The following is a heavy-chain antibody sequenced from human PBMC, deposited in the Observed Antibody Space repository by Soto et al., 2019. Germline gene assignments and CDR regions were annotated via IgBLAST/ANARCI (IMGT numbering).Heavy chain of an antibody. D-gene: IGHD6-19*01. CDR1: GFTFDDHG. CDR3: ARDGGVVVAVDAFDV. V-gene: IGHV3-20*04. Sequence: EVQLVESGGGVVRPGGSLRLSCAASGFTFDDHGMTWVRQAPGKGLEWVSGITWNGATTGYADSVKGRFTISRDNAKNPLYLKMNSLRVENTALYYCARDGGVVVAVDAFDVWGQGTMVTVSS. CDR2: ITWNGATT. J-gene: IGHJ3*01.